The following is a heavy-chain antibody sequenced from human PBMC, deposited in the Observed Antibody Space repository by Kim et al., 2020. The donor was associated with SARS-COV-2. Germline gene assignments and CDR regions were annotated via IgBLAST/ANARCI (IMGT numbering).Heavy chain of an antibody. D-gene: IGHD2-21*01. J-gene: IGHJ5*02. V-gene: IGHV1-69*04. CDR1: GGTFSSYA. Sequence: SVKVSCKASGGTFSSYAISWVRQAPGQGLEWMGRIIPILGIANYAQKFQGRVTITADKSTSTAYMELSSLRSEDTAVYFCAREGGSILWGEIRSCNWFDPWGQGTLVTVSS. CDR2: IIPILGIA. CDR3: AREGGSILWGEIRSCNWFDP.